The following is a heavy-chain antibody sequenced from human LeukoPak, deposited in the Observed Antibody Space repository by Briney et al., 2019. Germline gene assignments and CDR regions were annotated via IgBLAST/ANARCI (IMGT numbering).Heavy chain of an antibody. J-gene: IGHJ5*02. CDR2: IYTSGST. D-gene: IGHD2-2*01. V-gene: IGHV4-61*02. Sequence: PSETLSLTCTVSGGSISSGSYYWSWIRQPAGKGLEWIGRIYTSGSTNYNPSLKSRVTISVDTSKNQFSLKLSPVTAADTAVYYCARAVVPAALNWFDPWGQGTLVTVSS. CDR3: ARAVVPAALNWFDP. CDR1: GGSISSGSYY.